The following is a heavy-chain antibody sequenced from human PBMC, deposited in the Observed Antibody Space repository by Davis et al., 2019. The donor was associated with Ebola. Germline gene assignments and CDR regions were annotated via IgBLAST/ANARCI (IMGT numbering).Heavy chain of an antibody. CDR2: VYHSGST. CDR1: GGSISSGGYS. D-gene: IGHD5-12*01. V-gene: IGHV4-30-2*01. J-gene: IGHJ4*02. CDR3: ARGHYDVYYFDH. Sequence: SETLSLTCTVSGGSISSGGYSWSWIRQPPGKGLEWIGYVYHSGSTFYNPSLKSRVIISVDRSKNQFSLRLRSPTAADTAVYYCARGHYDVYYFDHWGQGTLVTVSS.